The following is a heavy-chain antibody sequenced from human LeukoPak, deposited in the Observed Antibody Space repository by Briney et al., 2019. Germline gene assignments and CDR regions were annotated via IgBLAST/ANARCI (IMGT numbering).Heavy chain of an antibody. D-gene: IGHD2-15*01. CDR1: GYTFTGYY. J-gene: IGHJ4*02. Sequence: ASVKVSCKASGYTFTGYYMHWVRQAPGQGLEWMGWINPNSGGTNYAQKFQGRVTMTRDTSISTAYMELSRLRSDDTAVYYCARATGYCSGSSCYSWYYFDYWGQRTLVNVSS. CDR3: ARATGYCSGSSCYSWYYFDY. CDR2: INPNSGGT. V-gene: IGHV1-2*02.